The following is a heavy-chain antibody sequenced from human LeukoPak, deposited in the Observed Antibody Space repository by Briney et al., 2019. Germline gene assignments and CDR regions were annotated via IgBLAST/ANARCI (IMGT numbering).Heavy chain of an antibody. CDR3: ARDTDGYNQGPFDY. CDR2: IIPILGIA. D-gene: IGHD5-24*01. V-gene: IGHV1-69*10. CDR1: GATVSSYT. Sequence: SPVKVSCKASGATVSSYTISWVRQAPRQGLEWMRGIIPILGIANYAQKFQGRVTITADKSTSTAYMELSSLRSEDTAVYYCARDTDGYNQGPFDYWGQGTLVTVSS. J-gene: IGHJ4*02.